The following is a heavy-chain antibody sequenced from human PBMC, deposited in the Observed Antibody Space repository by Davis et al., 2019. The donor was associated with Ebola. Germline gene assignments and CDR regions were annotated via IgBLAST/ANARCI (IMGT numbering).Heavy chain of an antibody. CDR1: GFTFGDYA. Sequence: PGGSLRLSCTASGFTFGDYAMSWFRQAPGKGLEWVGFIRSKAYGGTTEYAASVKGRFTILRDDSKSIAYLQMNSLKTEDTAVYYCTRELLWFRELLSPGWASSYYGMDVWGQGTTVTVSS. J-gene: IGHJ6*02. CDR3: TRELLWFRELLSPGWASSYYGMDV. D-gene: IGHD3-10*01. CDR2: IRSKAYGGTT. V-gene: IGHV3-49*03.